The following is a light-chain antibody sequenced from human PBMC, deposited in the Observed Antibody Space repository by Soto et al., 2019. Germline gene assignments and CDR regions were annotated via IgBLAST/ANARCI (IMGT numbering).Light chain of an antibody. CDR3: QQSYSTPLG. Sequence: DIQMTQSPSSLSASVGERVTITCRASQSISSYLNWYQQKPGKAPKLLIYAASSLQSGVPSRFSGSGSGTDFTRTISSLQPEDFATYYCQQSYSTPLGFGQGTKLEIK. CDR1: QSISSY. J-gene: IGKJ2*03. V-gene: IGKV1-39*01. CDR2: AAS.